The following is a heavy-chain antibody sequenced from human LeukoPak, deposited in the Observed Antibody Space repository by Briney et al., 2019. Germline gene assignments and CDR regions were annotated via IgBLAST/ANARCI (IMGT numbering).Heavy chain of an antibody. J-gene: IGHJ3*02. CDR1: GFTFPSYW. CDR2: IKPDGSEK. V-gene: IGHV3-7*01. CDR3: ARGDFNDFGDYVDAFEI. Sequence: GGSLRLSCAASGFTFPSYWMSWVRQAPGKGLEWVANIKPDGSEKYCVDSVKGRFTISRDNAKNSLYLQMNSLRAEDTAIYYCARGDFNDFGDYVDAFEIWDQGTMVTVSA. D-gene: IGHD4-17*01.